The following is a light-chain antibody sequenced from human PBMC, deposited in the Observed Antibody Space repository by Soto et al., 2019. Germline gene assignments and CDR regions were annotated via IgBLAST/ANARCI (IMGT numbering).Light chain of an antibody. J-gene: IGLJ2*01. CDR3: SSQTGSATVL. V-gene: IGLV2-14*01. Sequence: QSALTQPASVSGSPGQSITISCTGTSSDVGAYNFVSWYQQFPGKAPKLMIYEVSNRPSGVSDRFSGSKSGNTAFLIISGLRAEDEADYYCSSQTGSATVLFGGGTQLTVL. CDR1: SSDVGAYNF. CDR2: EVS.